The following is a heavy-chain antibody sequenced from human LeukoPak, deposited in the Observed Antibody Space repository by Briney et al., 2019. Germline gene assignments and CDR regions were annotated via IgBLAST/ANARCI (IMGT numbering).Heavy chain of an antibody. Sequence: GGSLRLSCAASGFTVSSNYMSWVRQAPGKGLEWVSVIYSGGSTYYADSVKGRFTISRDNSKNTLYLQMNSLRAEDTAVYYCARGGGSTGIYGMDVWGQGTTVTVSS. CDR3: ARGGGSTGIYGMDV. J-gene: IGHJ6*02. CDR1: GFTVSSNY. V-gene: IGHV3-66*01. D-gene: IGHD3-16*01. CDR2: IYSGGST.